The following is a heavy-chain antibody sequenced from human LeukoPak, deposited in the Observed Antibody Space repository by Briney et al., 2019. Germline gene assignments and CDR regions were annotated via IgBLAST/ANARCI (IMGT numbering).Heavy chain of an antibody. J-gene: IGHJ4*02. CDR2: IRSNLYGGTP. V-gene: IGHV3-49*04. CDR1: GFTFSSSA. CDR3: TRDQTPYY. Sequence: GGSLRLSCAASGFTFSSSAMTWVRQAPGKGLEWVGFIRSNLYGGTPEYAASVKGRFTISRDDSNSIAYLEMDSLKTDDTAVYYCTRDQTPYYWGQGTLVTVSS.